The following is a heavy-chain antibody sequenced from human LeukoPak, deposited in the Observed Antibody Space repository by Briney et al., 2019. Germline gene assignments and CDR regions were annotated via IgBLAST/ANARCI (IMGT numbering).Heavy chain of an antibody. CDR1: GYTFTGYY. Sequence: ASVKVSCKASGYTFTGYYMHWVRQAPGQGLEWMGWINPNSGGTNYAQKFQGRVTMTRDTSISTAYMELSRLRSDDTAVYYCARVVDTAMVTYYYYGMDVWGQGTTVTVPS. V-gene: IGHV1-2*02. J-gene: IGHJ6*02. CDR2: INPNSGGT. D-gene: IGHD5-18*01. CDR3: ARVVDTAMVTYYYYGMDV.